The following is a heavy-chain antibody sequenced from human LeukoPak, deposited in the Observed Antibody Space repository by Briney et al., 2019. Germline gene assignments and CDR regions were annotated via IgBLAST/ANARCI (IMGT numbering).Heavy chain of an antibody. CDR3: AKMPGDFWSAFYHYFDF. J-gene: IGHJ4*02. CDR2: TSYDGSNK. Sequence: PGRSLRLSCAASGFSFSSYGMHWVRQAPGKGLEWVALTSYDGSNKYYGDSVKGRFTISRGNSKNTLYLQMNSLRAQDTAVYYCAKMPGDFWSAFYHYFDFWGQGTLVTVSS. V-gene: IGHV3-30*18. D-gene: IGHD3-3*01. CDR1: GFSFSSYG.